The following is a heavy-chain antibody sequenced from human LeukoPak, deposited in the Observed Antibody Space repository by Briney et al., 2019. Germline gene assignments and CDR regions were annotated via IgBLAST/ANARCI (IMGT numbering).Heavy chain of an antibody. CDR2: MNPNSGNT. D-gene: IGHD2-21*02. CDR3: ARIGWGRGFDY. J-gene: IGHJ4*02. CDR1: GYTFTGYY. V-gene: IGHV1-8*02. Sequence: ASVKVSCKASGYTFTGYYMHWVRQAPGQGLEWMGWMNPNSGNTGYAQKFQGRVTMTRNTSISTAYMEPSSLRSEDTAVYYCARIGWGRGFDYWGQGTLVTVSS.